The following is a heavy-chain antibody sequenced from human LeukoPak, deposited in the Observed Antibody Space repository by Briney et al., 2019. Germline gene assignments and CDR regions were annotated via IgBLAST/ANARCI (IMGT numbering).Heavy chain of an antibody. Sequence: SVKVSCKASGFTYTSSAVQWVRQARGQRLEWIGWIVVGSGNTNYAQKFQERVTITRDMSTSTAYMELSSLRSEDTAVYYCAAGYCSGGNCYPYYYYGMDVWGQGTTVAVSS. CDR1: GFTYTSSA. CDR2: IVVGSGNT. CDR3: AAGYCSGGNCYPYYYYGMDV. D-gene: IGHD2-15*01. V-gene: IGHV1-58*01. J-gene: IGHJ6*02.